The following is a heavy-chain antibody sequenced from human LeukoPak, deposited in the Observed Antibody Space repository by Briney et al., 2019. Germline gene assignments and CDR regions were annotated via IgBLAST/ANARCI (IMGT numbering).Heavy chain of an antibody. CDR2: IFYSGNT. CDR3: ARLAAISGSDYPDD. D-gene: IGHD1-26*01. CDR1: GVSISSYY. V-gene: IGHV4-59*08. Sequence: TSETLSLTCTVSGVSISSYYWSWIRQPPGKGLAWIGYIFYSGNTIYNPSLRSRVTISADTSKNHFSLRLRSVTAADTAVYYCARLAAISGSDYPDDWGQGTLVTVSS. J-gene: IGHJ4*02.